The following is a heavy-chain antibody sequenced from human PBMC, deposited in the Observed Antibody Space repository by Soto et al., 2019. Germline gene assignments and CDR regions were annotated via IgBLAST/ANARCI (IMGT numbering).Heavy chain of an antibody. CDR1: GFSFRSYG. J-gene: IGHJ4*02. CDR2: ISHDGSKK. CDR3: AKDQPEKMGTFGYYFDY. D-gene: IGHD1-7*01. Sequence: QVHLVESGGGVVQPGTSLRLSCSASGFSFRSYGMNWVRQAPGRGLEWVAIISHDGSKKYYADSVTGRFTISRDNSENTLYLQMNSLRAEDTALYYCAKDQPEKMGTFGYYFDYWGQGALVTVSA. V-gene: IGHV3-30*18.